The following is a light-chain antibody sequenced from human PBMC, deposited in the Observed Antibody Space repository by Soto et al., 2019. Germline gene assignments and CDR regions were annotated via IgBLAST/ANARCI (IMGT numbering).Light chain of an antibody. J-gene: IGKJ4*01. CDR2: GAS. CDR3: QQYNTWLS. Sequence: EIVMTQSPATLSVSPGESATLSCRASQSVTTNLAWYQHKPGQAPRLLIYGASIRATGFPARFSGSGSGTEFTLTISSLQSEDFAVYYCQQYNTWLSFGGGTKVEIK. CDR1: QSVTTN. V-gene: IGKV3-15*01.